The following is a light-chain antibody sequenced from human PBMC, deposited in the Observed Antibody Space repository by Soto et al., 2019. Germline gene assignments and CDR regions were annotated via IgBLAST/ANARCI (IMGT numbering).Light chain of an antibody. Sequence: KVMTQSPATLSVSPGERATLSCRASQSINSNLAWYQQKPGQAPRLFIYGASTRATGIPARFSGSGSGTEFTLTISSLQSEDFAVYYCKQYNNWPPTLGQGTKADIK. CDR1: QSINSN. CDR3: KQYNNWPPT. CDR2: GAS. J-gene: IGKJ1*01. V-gene: IGKV3-15*01.